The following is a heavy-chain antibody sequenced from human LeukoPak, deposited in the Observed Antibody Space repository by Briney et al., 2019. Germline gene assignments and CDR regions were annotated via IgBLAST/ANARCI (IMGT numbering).Heavy chain of an antibody. V-gene: IGHV1-18*01. D-gene: IGHD3-3*01. J-gene: IGHJ6*02. CDR2: ISAYNGNT. CDR1: GYTFTSYG. Sequence: ASVKVSCKASGYTFTSYGISWVRQAPGQGLEWMGWISAYNGNTNYAQKLQGRVTMTTDTSTSTAYMELRSLRSDDTAVYYCARVFTIFGVVTYYYYYGMDVWGQGTTVTVS. CDR3: ARVFTIFGVVTYYYYYGMDV.